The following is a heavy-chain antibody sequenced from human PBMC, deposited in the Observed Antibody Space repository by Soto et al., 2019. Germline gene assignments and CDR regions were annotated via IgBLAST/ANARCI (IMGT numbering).Heavy chain of an antibody. CDR2: INPNSGGT. CDR3: ARWASSTSLMRTYYFDY. J-gene: IGHJ4*02. D-gene: IGHD2-2*01. CDR1: GYTFTGYY. Sequence: ASVKVSFKASGYTFTGYYMHWVRQAPGQGLEWMGWINPNSGGTNYAQKFQGRVTMTRDTSISTAYMELSRLRSDDTAVYYCARWASSTSLMRTYYFDYWGQGTLVTVSS. V-gene: IGHV1-2*02.